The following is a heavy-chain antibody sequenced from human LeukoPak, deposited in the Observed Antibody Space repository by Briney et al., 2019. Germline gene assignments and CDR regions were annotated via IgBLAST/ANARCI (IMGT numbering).Heavy chain of an antibody. CDR2: INHSGST. CDR1: GGSFSGYY. V-gene: IGHV4-34*01. CDR3: ASLHSSSWYYGWFDP. D-gene: IGHD6-13*01. Sequence: PSETLSLTCAVYGGSFSGYYWSWIRQPPGKGLEWIGEINHSGSTNYNPSPKSRVTISVDTSKNQFSLKLSSVTAADTAVYYCASLHSSSWYYGWFDPWGQGTLVTVSS. J-gene: IGHJ5*02.